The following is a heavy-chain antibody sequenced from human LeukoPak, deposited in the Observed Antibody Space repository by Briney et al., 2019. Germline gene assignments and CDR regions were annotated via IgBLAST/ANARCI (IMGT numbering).Heavy chain of an antibody. CDR2: IWYDGSNK. CDR3: ARDFSGYDILTGYPNYYYYGMDV. J-gene: IGHJ6*04. Sequence: GRSLRLSCAASGFTFSSCGMHWVRQAPGKGLEWVAVIWYDGSNKYYADSVKGRFTISRDNSKNTLYLQMNSLRAEDTAVYYCARDFSGYDILTGYPNYYYYGMDVWGKGTTVTVSS. CDR1: GFTFSSCG. D-gene: IGHD3-9*01. V-gene: IGHV3-33*01.